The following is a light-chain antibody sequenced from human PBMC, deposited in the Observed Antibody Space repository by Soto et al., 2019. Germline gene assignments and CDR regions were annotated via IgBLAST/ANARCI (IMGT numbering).Light chain of an antibody. CDR1: SSDIGNYDR. CDR2: DVT. J-gene: IGLJ3*02. CDR3: SSYTSSDTWV. Sequence: QSALTQPPSVSGSPGQSVTISCTGTSSDIGNYDRVSWYQQPPGTAPKLMISDVTNRPSGVPDRFSGSKSGDTASLTISGLQPEDEADYYCSSYTSSDTWVFGGGTKVTVL. V-gene: IGLV2-18*02.